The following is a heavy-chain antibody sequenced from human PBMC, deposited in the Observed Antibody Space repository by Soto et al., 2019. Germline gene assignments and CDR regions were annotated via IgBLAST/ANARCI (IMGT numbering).Heavy chain of an antibody. CDR3: ARGGVSTRTFDY. V-gene: IGHV5-51*03. D-gene: IGHD3-3*01. CDR2: IYPSDSDT. CDR1: GYNFAGYW. Sequence: GESLKISCKGSGYNFAGYWIAWVRQMPGKGLELMGVIYPSDSDTRYRPSSQGQVTISADKSISSAYLQWSSLRASDTAMYYCARGGVSTRTFDYWGQGTPVTVSS. J-gene: IGHJ4*02.